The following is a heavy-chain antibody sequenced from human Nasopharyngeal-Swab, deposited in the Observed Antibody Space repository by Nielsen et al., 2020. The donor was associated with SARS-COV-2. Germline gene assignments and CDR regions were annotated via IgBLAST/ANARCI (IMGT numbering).Heavy chain of an antibody. CDR1: GFTFSDYY. CDR2: ISSSSSYT. V-gene: IGHV3-11*06. J-gene: IGHJ3*02. CDR3: ARVKGPGPAAFYI. Sequence: GGSLRLSCAASGFTFSDYYMSWIRQAPGKGLEWVSYISSSSSYTNYADSVKGRFTISRDNAKNSLYLQMNSLRAEDTAVYYCARVKGPGPAAFYIWGQGTMVTVSS.